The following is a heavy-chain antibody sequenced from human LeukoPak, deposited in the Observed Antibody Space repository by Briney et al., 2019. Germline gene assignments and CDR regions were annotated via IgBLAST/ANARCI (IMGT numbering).Heavy chain of an antibody. Sequence: GGSLRLSCAASGFTLSSYAMSWVRQAPGKGLEWVSAISGSGGSTYYADSVKGRFTISRDNSKNTLYLQMNSLRAEDTAVYYCAKGGPTGIVVVVAATVPFDYWGQGTLVTVSS. J-gene: IGHJ4*02. D-gene: IGHD2-15*01. V-gene: IGHV3-23*01. CDR2: ISGSGGST. CDR1: GFTLSSYA. CDR3: AKGGPTGIVVVVAATVPFDY.